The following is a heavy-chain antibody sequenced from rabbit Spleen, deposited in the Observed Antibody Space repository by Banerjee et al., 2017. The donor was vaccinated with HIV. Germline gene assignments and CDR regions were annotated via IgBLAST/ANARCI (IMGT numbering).Heavy chain of an antibody. CDR2: IDPIFGNT. CDR1: GFDISNYG. Sequence: QEQLVESGGGLVQPGGSLKLSCTVSGFDISNYGVSWVRQAPGKGLEWIGYIDPIFGNTYYANWVNGRFTISSHNAQNTLHLQLSSLTAADTATYFCSRWNAGGAANYVNVNDFHLWGPGTLVTVS. J-gene: IGHJ4*01. V-gene: IGHV1S47*01. D-gene: IGHD4-2*01. CDR3: SRWNAGGAANYVNVNDFHL.